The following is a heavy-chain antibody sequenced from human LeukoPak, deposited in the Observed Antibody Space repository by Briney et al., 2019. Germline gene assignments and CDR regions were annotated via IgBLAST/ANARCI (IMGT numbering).Heavy chain of an antibody. V-gene: IGHV4-61*02. CDR1: GGSISGGSYY. CDR3: ARVRAPDYDILTGYFWFDP. Sequence: PSETLSLTCTVSGGSISGGSYYWSWIRQPAGKGLEWIWRIYTSGSTNYNPSLKSRVTISVDTSKNQFSLKLSSVTAADTAVYYCARVRAPDYDILTGYFWFDPWGQGTLVTVSS. J-gene: IGHJ5*02. CDR2: IYTSGST. D-gene: IGHD3-9*01.